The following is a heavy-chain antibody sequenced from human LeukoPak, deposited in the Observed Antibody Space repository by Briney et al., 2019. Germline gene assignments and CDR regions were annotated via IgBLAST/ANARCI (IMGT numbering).Heavy chain of an antibody. Sequence: PSETLSLTCAVYGESLSGDFLTWIRQPPGRGLEWIGEVNQSGDTNCNPSLKSRLTMSVDTSKNQFSLKLTSVTAADSAVYYCARLPHLGYCSSTYCPRDYWGQGTLVTVSS. CDR2: VNQSGDT. CDR3: ARLPHLGYCSSTYCPRDY. J-gene: IGHJ4*02. V-gene: IGHV4-34*01. D-gene: IGHD2-2*01. CDR1: GESLSGDF.